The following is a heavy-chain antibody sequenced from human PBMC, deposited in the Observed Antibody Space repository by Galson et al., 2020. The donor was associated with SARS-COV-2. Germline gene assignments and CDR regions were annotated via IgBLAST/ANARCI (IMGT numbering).Heavy chain of an antibody. J-gene: IGHJ4*02. CDR3: AKGNLDFEAGLDY. CDR1: GFTFSTCG. V-gene: IGHV3-30*18. Sequence: GGSLRLSCAASGFTFSTCGMHWVRQAPGKGLEWVAVISYDGSRKYYVDSVKGRLTISRDNSKNTLYLQMINVRPEDTAVYYCAKGNLDFEAGLDYWGQGTLGAVSA. CDR2: ISYDGSRK. D-gene: IGHD3-9*01.